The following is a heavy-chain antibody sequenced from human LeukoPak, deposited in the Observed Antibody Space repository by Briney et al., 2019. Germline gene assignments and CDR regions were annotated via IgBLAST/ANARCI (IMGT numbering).Heavy chain of an antibody. V-gene: IGHV4-59*01. D-gene: IGHD3-22*01. CDR2: IYYSGST. CDR3: ARLKYYYDSSGYRAEYFQH. Sequence: SETLSLTCTVSGGSISSYYWSWIRQPPGKGLEWIGYIYYSGSTNYNPSLKSRVTISVDTSKNQLSLKLSSVTAADTAVYYCARLKYYYDSSGYRAEYFQHWGQGTLVTASS. CDR1: GGSISSYY. J-gene: IGHJ1*01.